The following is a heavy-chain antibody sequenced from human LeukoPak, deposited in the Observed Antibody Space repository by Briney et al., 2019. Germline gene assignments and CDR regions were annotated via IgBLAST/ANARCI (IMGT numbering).Heavy chain of an antibody. Sequence: GGSLRLSCAASGFTFSSYAMSWVRQAPGKGLEWVSTISAGGGSTYYADSVKGRFTISRDNSKNTLYLQMNSLRAEDTAVYYCARDKGGYDSLDAFDIWGQGTMVTVSS. CDR1: GFTFSSYA. CDR3: ARDKGGYDSLDAFDI. J-gene: IGHJ3*02. D-gene: IGHD5-12*01. V-gene: IGHV3-23*01. CDR2: ISAGGGST.